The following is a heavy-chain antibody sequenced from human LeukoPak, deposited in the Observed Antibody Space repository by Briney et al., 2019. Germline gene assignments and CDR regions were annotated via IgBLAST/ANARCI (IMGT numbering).Heavy chain of an antibody. D-gene: IGHD6-6*01. CDR1: GGSISSYY. Sequence: ASETLSLTCTVSGGSISSYYWSWIRQPAGKGLEWIGGMYTSGSTNYNPSLKSRVTISVDKSKNQFSLKLSSVTAADTAVYYCARDRDSTSSRFDYWGQGTLVTVSS. CDR3: ARDRDSTSSRFDY. J-gene: IGHJ4*02. CDR2: MYTSGST. V-gene: IGHV4-4*07.